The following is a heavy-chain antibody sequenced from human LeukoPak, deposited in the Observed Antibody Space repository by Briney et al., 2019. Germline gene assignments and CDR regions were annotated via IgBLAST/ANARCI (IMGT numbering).Heavy chain of an antibody. CDR3: ARIGYDSSGNYPVADY. V-gene: IGHV4-39*07. Sequence: SETLSLTCSVSGGSITSSSYYWGWIRQPPGKGLEWIGSLYYSGSTYYNPSLKTRVTILEGTSKNQFSLKLSSVTAADTAVYYCARIGYDSSGNYPVADYWGQGTLVTVSS. CDR2: LYYSGST. J-gene: IGHJ4*02. CDR1: GGSITSSSYY. D-gene: IGHD3-22*01.